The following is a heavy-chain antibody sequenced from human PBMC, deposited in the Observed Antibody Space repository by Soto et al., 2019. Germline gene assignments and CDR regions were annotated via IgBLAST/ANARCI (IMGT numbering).Heavy chain of an antibody. J-gene: IGHJ4*02. CDR2: IKQDGSEK. Sequence: EVQLVESGGGLVQPGGSLRLSCAASGFTFSSYWMSWVRQAPGKGLEWVANIKQDGSEKYYVDSVKGRFTISRDNAKNSLYLQMNSLRAEDTAVYYCARDIGYCSGGSCNSPDYWGQGTLVTVSS. CDR3: ARDIGYCSGGSCNSPDY. D-gene: IGHD2-15*01. CDR1: GFTFSSYW. V-gene: IGHV3-7*01.